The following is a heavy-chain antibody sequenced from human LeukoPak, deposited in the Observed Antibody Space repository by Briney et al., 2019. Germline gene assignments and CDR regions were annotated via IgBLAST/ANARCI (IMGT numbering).Heavy chain of an antibody. CDR3: TRVRSGNDFDY. V-gene: IGHV3-49*04. J-gene: IGHJ4*02. CDR2: IRSKGYGGTT. CDR1: GXTFGDHA. D-gene: IGHD3-10*01. Sequence: PGGSLRLSCSASGXTFGDHAMSWVRQAPGKGLEWVGFIRSKGYGGTTEYAASVEGRFSLSRDDSKSFVYLQMSSLKTEDTAVYYCTRVRSGNDFDYWGQGTLVTVSS.